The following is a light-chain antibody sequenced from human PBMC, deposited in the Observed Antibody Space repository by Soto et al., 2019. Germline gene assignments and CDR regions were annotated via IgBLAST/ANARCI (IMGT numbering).Light chain of an antibody. CDR3: QQYNNWPPIT. Sequence: ETVMTQSPATLSVSPGERAALSCRASQGVSSNLAWYQQKPGQAPRLLIYSASTRATGIPARFSGSGSGTEFTLTISSLQSEDFAVYYCQQYNNWPPITFDQGTKLEIK. V-gene: IGKV3-15*01. CDR1: QGVSSN. J-gene: IGKJ2*01. CDR2: SAS.